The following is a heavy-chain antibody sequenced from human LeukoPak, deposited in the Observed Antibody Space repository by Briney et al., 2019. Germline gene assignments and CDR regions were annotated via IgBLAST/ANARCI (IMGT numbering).Heavy chain of an antibody. CDR3: ARVRIAAAETSFDY. V-gene: IGHV3-66*01. CDR1: GFTVSSNY. Sequence: GGSLRLSCAASGFTVSSNYMSWVRQAPGKGLEWVSVIYSGGSTYYADSVKGRFTISRDNSKNTLYLQMNSLRAEDTAVYYCARVRIAAAETSFDYWGQGTLVTVSS. D-gene: IGHD6-13*01. J-gene: IGHJ4*02. CDR2: IYSGGST.